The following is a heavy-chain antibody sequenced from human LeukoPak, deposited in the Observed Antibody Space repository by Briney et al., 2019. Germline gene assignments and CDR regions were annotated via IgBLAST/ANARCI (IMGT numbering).Heavy chain of an antibody. CDR1: GYTFTSYY. CDR2: INPSGGST. J-gene: IGHJ4*02. V-gene: IGHV1-46*01. Sequence: ASVKVSCKASGYTFTSYYMHWVRQAPGQGLEWMGIINPSGGSTSYAQKFQGRVTMTRDTSTTTVYMDLNSLRSEDTAVYYCARDGSQWTNDPRLDHWGQGTLVTVSS. CDR3: ARDGSQWTNDPRLDH. D-gene: IGHD6-19*01.